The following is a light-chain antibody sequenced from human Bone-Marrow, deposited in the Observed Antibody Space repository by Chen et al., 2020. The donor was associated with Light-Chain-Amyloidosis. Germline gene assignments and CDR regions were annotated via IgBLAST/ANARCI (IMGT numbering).Light chain of an antibody. V-gene: IGLV3-21*02. CDR1: NIGSTS. Sequence: SYVLTQPSSVSVAPGHTATITCGGNNIGSTSVHWYQQTPGQAHLLVVYDDSDRPSGIPGRLSGSNSGNTATLTISRVEAGDEADYYCQVWDRSSDRPVFGGGTKLTVL. CDR3: QVWDRSSDRPV. CDR2: DDS. J-gene: IGLJ3*02.